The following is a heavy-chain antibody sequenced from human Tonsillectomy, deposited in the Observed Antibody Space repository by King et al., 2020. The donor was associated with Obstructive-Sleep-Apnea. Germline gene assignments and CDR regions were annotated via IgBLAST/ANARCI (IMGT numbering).Heavy chain of an antibody. CDR3: ARDFAARRAFSGALDL. CDR2: LSYDGSNK. Sequence: VQLVESGGGGVQPGGSLRLSCAASGFTFSAYAMHWVRQAPGRGLGGGAVLSYDGSNKYYANSVKGRFTISRDNSKNKLYLQMNSLRAEDTALYSCARDFAARRAFSGALDLWGQGTVVTVSS. D-gene: IGHD6-6*01. J-gene: IGHJ3*01. CDR1: GFTFSAYA. V-gene: IGHV3-30*04.